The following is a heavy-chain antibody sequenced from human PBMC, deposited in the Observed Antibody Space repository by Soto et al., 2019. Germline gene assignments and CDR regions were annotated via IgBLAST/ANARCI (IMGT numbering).Heavy chain of an antibody. Sequence: EVQLLESAGGLVQPGGSLRLSCEASAFTISRYAMSWVRQAPGKGLEWVSAISDSGDTTHYADSVKGRFTISRDTSKSTRYLQMNTLRAEDTAVYYCAKDKPGTTSFDDWGQGTLVIVSS. CDR1: AFTISRYA. CDR2: ISDSGDTT. V-gene: IGHV3-23*01. D-gene: IGHD1-1*01. J-gene: IGHJ4*02. CDR3: AKDKPGTTSFDD.